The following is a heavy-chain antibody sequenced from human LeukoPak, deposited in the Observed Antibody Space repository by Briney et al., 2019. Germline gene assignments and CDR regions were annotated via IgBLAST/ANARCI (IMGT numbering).Heavy chain of an antibody. V-gene: IGHV1-18*01. CDR3: ARDTPQHLKRFDY. CDR2: INPYNGKT. Sequence: ASVPVSFQATGYILDRLGLNSLRPAAAQQLEWLGWINPYNGKTIFGEKFQGRVIMTTDTSTSTVYMELTSLRSDDTAVYFCARDTPQHLKRFDYWGQGTLVTVSS. J-gene: IGHJ4*02. CDR1: GYILDRLG.